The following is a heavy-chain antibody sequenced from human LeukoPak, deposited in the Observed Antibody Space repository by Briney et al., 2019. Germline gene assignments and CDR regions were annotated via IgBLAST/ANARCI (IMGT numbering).Heavy chain of an antibody. D-gene: IGHD6-13*01. CDR3: ARDQRAAPATGTYFDY. V-gene: IGHV3-48*04. CDR2: ISSSGSTI. J-gene: IGHJ4*02. Sequence: GGSLRLSCAASGFTFSSYSMNWGRQAPGKGLEWISYISSSGSTIYYADSVKGRFTISRDNAKNSLYLQMNSLRPEDTAIYYCARDQRAAPATGTYFDYWGQGTLVSVSS. CDR1: GFTFSSYS.